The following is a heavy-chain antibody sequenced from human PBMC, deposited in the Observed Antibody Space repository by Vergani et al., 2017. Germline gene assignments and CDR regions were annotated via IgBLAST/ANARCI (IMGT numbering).Heavy chain of an antibody. CDR3: AXDGEYCSSTTCRWVYYYYYMDV. V-gene: IGHV3-11*04. Sequence: QVQLVESGGGLVKPGGSLRLSCAASGFTFSDYYMSWIRQAPGKGLEWVSYISSSGSTIYYADSVKSRFTISRDNAKNSLYLQMNSLRAEDTAVYYCAXDGEYCSSTTCRWVYYYYYMDVWGKGTTVTVSS. CDR1: GFTFSDYY. CDR2: ISSSGSTI. J-gene: IGHJ6*03. D-gene: IGHD2-2*01.